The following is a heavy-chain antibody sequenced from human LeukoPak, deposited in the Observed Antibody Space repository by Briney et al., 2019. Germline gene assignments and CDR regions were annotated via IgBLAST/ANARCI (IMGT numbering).Heavy chain of an antibody. D-gene: IGHD5-24*01. J-gene: IGHJ3*02. V-gene: IGHV4-59*01. CDR3: ARDGGGWLQSSDDAFDI. CDR1: GGSISSYY. CDR2: IYYSGST. Sequence: SETLSLTCTVSGGSISSYYWSWIRQPPGMGLEWIGYIYYSGSTNYNPSLKSRVTISVDTSKNQFSLKLSSVTAADTAVYYCARDGGGWLQSSDDAFDIWGQGTMVTVSS.